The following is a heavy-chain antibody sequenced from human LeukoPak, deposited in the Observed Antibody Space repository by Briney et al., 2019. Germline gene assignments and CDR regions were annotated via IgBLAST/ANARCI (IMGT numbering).Heavy chain of an antibody. CDR2: MYHTGTI. CDR3: ATGRYSGSVDY. D-gene: IGHD1-26*01. Sequence: PSETLSLTCAVSGYSLGSGFYCGWVRQPPGKGLEWIGNMYHTGTIYYNPSLRSRLTISEDTSKSHFSLTVDSVPAADTAVYYCATGRYSGSVDYWGQGILVTVSS. CDR1: GYSLGSGFY. V-gene: IGHV4-38-2*01. J-gene: IGHJ4*02.